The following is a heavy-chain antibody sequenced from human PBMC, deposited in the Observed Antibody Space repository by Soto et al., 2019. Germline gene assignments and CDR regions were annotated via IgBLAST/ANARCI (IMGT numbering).Heavy chain of an antibody. J-gene: IGHJ4*02. Sequence: SETLSLTCTVSGGSVTSGSYYWGWIRQPPGKGLEWIAYIYYSGSTNYNPSLKSRVTISEDTSKNQFSLKVSSATAADTAVYFCARGGGLTATFDYWGQGTLVTVSS. D-gene: IGHD5-18*01. CDR2: IYYSGST. V-gene: IGHV4-61*01. CDR3: ARGGGLTATFDY. CDR1: GGSVTSGSYY.